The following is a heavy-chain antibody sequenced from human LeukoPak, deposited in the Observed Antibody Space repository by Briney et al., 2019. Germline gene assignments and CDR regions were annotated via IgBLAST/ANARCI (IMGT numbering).Heavy chain of an antibody. CDR3: AKSHRTYYYDTSGYRYYGMDV. V-gene: IGHV3-30*02. CDR1: GFTFSSYG. CDR2: IRYDGTNT. D-gene: IGHD3-22*01. J-gene: IGHJ6*02. Sequence: GGSLRLSCAASGFTFSSYGTHWVRQAPGKGLEWVAFIRYDGTNTYYTDSVKGRFTISRDNSKNTLFLQVNSLRTDDTGVYYCAKSHRTYYYDTSGYRYYGMDVWGQGATVTVSS.